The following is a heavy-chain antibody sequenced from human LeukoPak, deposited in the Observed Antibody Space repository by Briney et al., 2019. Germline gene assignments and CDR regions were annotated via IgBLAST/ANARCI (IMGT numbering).Heavy chain of an antibody. J-gene: IGHJ6*03. D-gene: IGHD3-10*01. Sequence: ASVQAFCYAFCYTFTSYCNRRGRHAPGQGVEGMVWKNTYNGNTNYHQKLQGRVTMTTDTSTSTAYMELRRLRSDDTAVYYCAREIGEYYGSGSYYNNYYYYYYMDVWGKGTTVTVSS. CDR3: AREIGEYYGSGSYYNNYYYYYYMDV. V-gene: IGHV1-18*01. CDR2: KNTYNGNT. CDR1: CYTFTSYC.